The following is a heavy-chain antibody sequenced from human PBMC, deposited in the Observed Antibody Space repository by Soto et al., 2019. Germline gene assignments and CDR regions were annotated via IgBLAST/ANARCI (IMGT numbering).Heavy chain of an antibody. CDR1: GFTFSSYW. J-gene: IGHJ6*02. Sequence: VGSLRLSCAASGFTFSSYWMSWVRQAPGKGLEWVANIKQDGSEKYYVDSVKGRFTISRDNAKNSLYLQMNSLRAEDTAVYYCARGKQLRSSASYYGMDVWGQGTTVTVSS. D-gene: IGHD6-6*01. CDR2: IKQDGSEK. V-gene: IGHV3-7*03. CDR3: ARGKQLRSSASYYGMDV.